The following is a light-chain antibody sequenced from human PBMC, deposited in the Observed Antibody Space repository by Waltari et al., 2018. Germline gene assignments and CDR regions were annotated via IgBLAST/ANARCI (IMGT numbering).Light chain of an antibody. CDR1: SSNIGRNT. Sequence: QSVLTQPPSASGTPGQRVTISCSGVSSNIGRNTVNWYQHVPGTAPKLLIYYSKQRPVGLPYRSAGPTSGTSASLAISGIQAEDEATYYCSVWDDSLNGVIVGGGTNLAI. CDR3: SVWDDSLNGVI. J-gene: IGLJ2*01. V-gene: IGLV1-44*01. CDR2: YSK.